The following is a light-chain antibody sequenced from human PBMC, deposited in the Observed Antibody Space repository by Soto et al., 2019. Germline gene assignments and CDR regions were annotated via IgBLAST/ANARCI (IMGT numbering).Light chain of an antibody. CDR1: SSNIGGTY. CDR2: RSN. Sequence: QSALTQPPSASGTPGQSVTISCSGSSSNIGGTYVSWFQQVPGTAPKLLIYRSNQRPSGVSDRFSGSKSGTSASLAISGLRSEDEADYYCASWVGSLSRWVFGGGTKVTVL. CDR3: ASWVGSLSRWV. J-gene: IGLJ3*02. V-gene: IGLV1-47*01.